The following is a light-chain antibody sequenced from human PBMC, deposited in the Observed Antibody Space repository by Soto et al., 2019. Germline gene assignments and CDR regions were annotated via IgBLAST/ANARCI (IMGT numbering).Light chain of an antibody. Sequence: QSALTQPASVSGSPVQSITISCTGTSSDVGGYNYVSWYQQHPGKAPKLMIYEVSNRPSGVSNRFSGSKSGNTASLTISGIQAEDEADYYCSSYTSSPDYVFGTGTKLTVL. J-gene: IGLJ1*01. CDR1: SSDVGGYNY. CDR3: SSYTSSPDYV. V-gene: IGLV2-14*01. CDR2: EVS.